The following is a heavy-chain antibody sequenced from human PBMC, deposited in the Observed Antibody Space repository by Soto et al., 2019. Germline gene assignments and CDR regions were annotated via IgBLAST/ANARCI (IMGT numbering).Heavy chain of an antibody. CDR3: ARSSTGDYFGY. J-gene: IGHJ4*02. CDR1: GGSISSYY. CDR2: IYYSGST. V-gene: IGHV4-59*01. D-gene: IGHD3-3*02. Sequence: PSETLSLTCTVSGGSISSYYWSWIRQPPGKGLEWIGYIYYSGSTNYNPSLKSRVTISVDTSKNQFSLKLSSVTAADTAVYYCARSSTGDYFGYWGQRTLVTSSS.